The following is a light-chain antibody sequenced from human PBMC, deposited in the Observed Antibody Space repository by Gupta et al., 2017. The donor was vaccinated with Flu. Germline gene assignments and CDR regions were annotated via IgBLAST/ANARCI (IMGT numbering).Light chain of an antibody. J-gene: IGKJ5*01. V-gene: IGKV2-30*01. CDR2: KVS. CDR3: RQGTHWPPVT. CDR1: QSLVYSDGNTY. Sequence: DVVMTQSPLSLPVTLGQPASISCRSSQSLVYSDGNTYLNWFQQRPGQSPRRLIYKVSNRDSGVPDRFSGSGYGTDFTLKISRGEAEDVGVYYCRQGTHWPPVTFGQGTRLEIK.